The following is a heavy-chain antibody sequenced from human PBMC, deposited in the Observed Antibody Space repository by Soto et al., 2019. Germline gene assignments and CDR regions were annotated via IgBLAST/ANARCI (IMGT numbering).Heavy chain of an antibody. CDR1: GFTFSSYC. J-gene: IGHJ4*02. D-gene: IGHD3-22*01. CDR2: IWYDGSNK. CDR3: PRVYYDSTAPFDY. Sequence: XGSLRLSFAACGFTFSSYCMHGVGQAPGKGPEWVAVIWYDGSNKYYADSVKGRFTISRDNSKNTLYLQMNSLRAEDTAVYYCPRVYYDSTAPFDYWGQGTLVTV. V-gene: IGHV3-33*01.